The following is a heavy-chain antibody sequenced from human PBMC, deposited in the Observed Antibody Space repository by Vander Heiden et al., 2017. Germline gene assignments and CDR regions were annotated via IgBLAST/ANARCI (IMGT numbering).Heavy chain of an antibody. CDR3: ARAENYDFWSRV. J-gene: IGHJ4*02. D-gene: IGHD3-3*01. CDR2: IKADGSST. Sequence: EVQLVESGGGLVQPGGSLRLSCTASGFIFSNDWMHGVRQAPGKGLVWVSRIKADGSSTNYADSVKGRFTISRDNAKNTLYLQMTSLRAEDTAMYFCARAENYDFWSRVWGQGTLVTVSS. CDR1: GFIFSNDW. V-gene: IGHV3-74*01.